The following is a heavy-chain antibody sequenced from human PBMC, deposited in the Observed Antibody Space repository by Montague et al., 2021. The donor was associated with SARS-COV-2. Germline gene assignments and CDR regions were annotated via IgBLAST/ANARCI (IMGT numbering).Heavy chain of an antibody. J-gene: IGHJ4*02. V-gene: IGHV4-34*01. CDR2: INHRGST. D-gene: IGHD3-22*01. CDR3: ARGRQHINMIVVVTGREYYFDF. Sequence: SETLSLTCAVYDGSFSDYSWTWIRQPPGKGLEWIGEINHRGSTNYNPSLKSRVTISVDTSKNQFSLKMTSVTAADTAVYYCARGRQHINMIVVVTGREYYFDFWGQGTLVAVSS. CDR1: DGSFSDYS.